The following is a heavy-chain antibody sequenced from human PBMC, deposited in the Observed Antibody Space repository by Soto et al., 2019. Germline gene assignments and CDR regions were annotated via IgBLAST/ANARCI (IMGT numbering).Heavy chain of an antibody. CDR3: AREGLCSSTSCYTGY. J-gene: IGHJ4*02. CDR2: IIPIFGTA. Sequence: SVKVSCKASGGTFSSYAISWVRQAPGQGLEWMGGIIPIFGTANYAQKFQGRVTITADESTSTAYMELSSLRSEDTAVYYCAREGLCSSTSCYTGYWGQGTLVTVSS. V-gene: IGHV1-69*13. CDR1: GGTFSSYA. D-gene: IGHD2-2*02.